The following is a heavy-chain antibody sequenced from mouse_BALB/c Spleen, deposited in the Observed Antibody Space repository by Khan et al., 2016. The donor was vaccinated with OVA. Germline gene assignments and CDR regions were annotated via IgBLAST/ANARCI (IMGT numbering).Heavy chain of an antibody. CDR2: ISSSGST. CDR3: TKSVYYSYEYALDY. Sequence: EVQLQESGPGLVKPSQSLSLTCTVTGYSVTSDYAWNWIRQFPGDRLEWMGYISSSGSTSYNPSLKRRISITRDTSKNQSFLQLKSVTTEDTATNYGTKSVYYSYEYALDYWGRGTSVTVSS. D-gene: IGHD2-14*01. V-gene: IGHV3-2*02. CDR1: GYSVTSDYA. J-gene: IGHJ4*01.